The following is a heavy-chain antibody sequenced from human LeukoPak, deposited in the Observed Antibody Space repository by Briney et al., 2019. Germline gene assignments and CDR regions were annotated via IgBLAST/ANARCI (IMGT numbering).Heavy chain of an antibody. CDR1: GFTFSNYY. CDR2: ISSSGSTI. CDR3: ARYPDYGGPGGRFDP. Sequence: GGSLRLSCAASGFTFSNYYMSWIRQAPGKGLEWVSYISSSGSTIHYTDSVKGRFTISRDNAKHSLYLQMNSLRAEDTAVYYCARYPDYGGPGGRFDPWGQGTLVTVSS. V-gene: IGHV3-11*01. J-gene: IGHJ5*02. D-gene: IGHD4-23*01.